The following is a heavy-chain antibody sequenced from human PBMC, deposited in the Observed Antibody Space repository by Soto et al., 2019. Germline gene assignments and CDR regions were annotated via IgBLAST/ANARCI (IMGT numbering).Heavy chain of an antibody. D-gene: IGHD3-9*01. CDR2: INTGNGNT. Sequence: QVQLVQSGAEVEKPGASVKVSCKASGYTFTSYAMHWVRQAPGQRLEWMGWINTGNGNTKYSQKFQGRVTITRDTSESTAYMELSSLRSEDTAVYYCARERGGYDIWTTYDYWGQGTLVTVSS. CDR1: GYTFTSYA. CDR3: ARERGGYDIWTTYDY. V-gene: IGHV1-3*04. J-gene: IGHJ4*02.